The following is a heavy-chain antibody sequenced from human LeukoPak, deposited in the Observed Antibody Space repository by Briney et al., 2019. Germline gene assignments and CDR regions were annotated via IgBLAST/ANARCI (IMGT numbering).Heavy chain of an antibody. V-gene: IGHV3-48*01. Sequence: GGSLRLPCAASGFTFSSYSMNWVRQAPGKGLEWVSYISSSSSTIYYADSVKGRFTISRDNAKNSLYLQMNSLRAEDTAVYYCARVTLGDAFDIWGQGTMVTVSS. CDR1: GFTFSSYS. D-gene: IGHD4-23*01. J-gene: IGHJ3*02. CDR2: ISSSSSTI. CDR3: ARVTLGDAFDI.